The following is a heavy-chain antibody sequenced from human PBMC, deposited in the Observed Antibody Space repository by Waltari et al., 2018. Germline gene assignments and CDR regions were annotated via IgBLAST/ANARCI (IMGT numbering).Heavy chain of an antibody. J-gene: IGHJ3*02. V-gene: IGHV3-21*06. Sequence: QLVESGGGLVRPGGSLRLSCAASGFTPSKYSMNWFRQAPGRGVEWLSVIGSSGSHVYYADSVKGRFTISRDNANNSLFLQMNTLRAEDTAVYYCTKDRGGDFDIWGQGTMVTVSS. CDR2: IGSSGSHV. D-gene: IGHD2-21*02. CDR1: GFTPSKYS. CDR3: TKDRGGDFDI.